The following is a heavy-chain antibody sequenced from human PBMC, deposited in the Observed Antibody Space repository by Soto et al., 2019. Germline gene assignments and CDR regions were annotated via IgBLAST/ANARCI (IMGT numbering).Heavy chain of an antibody. Sequence: GGSLRLSCAASGFTSRSSWMNWVRQAPGKGLEWVGHVKNGGTTDHAGPVKGRFTISRDDSKNTVYLQMSSLKTEDTAVHYCAADTPGFGQGEFEYWGQGALVTVSS. J-gene: IGHJ4*02. CDR1: GFTSRSSW. V-gene: IGHV3-15*01. CDR2: VKNGGTT. D-gene: IGHD2-15*01. CDR3: AADTPGFGQGEFEY.